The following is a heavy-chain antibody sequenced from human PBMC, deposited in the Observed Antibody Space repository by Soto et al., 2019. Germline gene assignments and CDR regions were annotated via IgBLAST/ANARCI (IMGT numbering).Heavy chain of an antibody. CDR2: IYWDDDK. CDR1: GFSLITSGVG. CDR3: ARRPDYGDYFGF. Sequence: QITLKESGPTLVKPTQTLTLTCTFSGFSLITSGVGVAWIRQPPGKALEWLALIYWDDDKPYSPSLKSRLTITKDTSKNQVVLRMTNMDPVDTATYYCARRPDYGDYFGFWGQGTLVTVSS. D-gene: IGHD3-10*01. J-gene: IGHJ4*02. V-gene: IGHV2-5*02.